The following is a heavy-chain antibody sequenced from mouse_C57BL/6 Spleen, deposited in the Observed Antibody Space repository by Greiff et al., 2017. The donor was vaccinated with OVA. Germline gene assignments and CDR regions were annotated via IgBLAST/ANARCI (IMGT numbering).Heavy chain of an antibody. CDR1: GYAFSSYW. J-gene: IGHJ2*01. V-gene: IGHV1-80*01. Sequence: QVQLQQSGAELVKPGASVKISCKASGYAFSSYWINWVKQRPGKGLEWIGQIYPGGGDTNYNGKFKGKATLTADKSSSTAYMQLSSLTSEDSAVYFCARLGIYYGNYPYYFDYWGQGTTLTVSS. D-gene: IGHD2-1*01. CDR2: IYPGGGDT. CDR3: ARLGIYYGNYPYYFDY.